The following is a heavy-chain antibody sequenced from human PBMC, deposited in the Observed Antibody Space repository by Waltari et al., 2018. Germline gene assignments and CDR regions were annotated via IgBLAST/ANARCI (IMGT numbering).Heavy chain of an antibody. V-gene: IGHV4-59*01. CDR2: IYYSGST. Sequence: QVQLQESGPGLVKPSETLSLTCTVSGGSISSYYWSWIRQPPGKGLEWIGYIYYSGSTNYNPSLKSRVTISVDTSKNQFSLKLSSVTAADTAVYYCARAPATPKHYYYMDVWGKGTTVTVSS. CDR1: GGSISSYY. D-gene: IGHD1-26*01. J-gene: IGHJ6*03. CDR3: ARAPATPKHYYYMDV.